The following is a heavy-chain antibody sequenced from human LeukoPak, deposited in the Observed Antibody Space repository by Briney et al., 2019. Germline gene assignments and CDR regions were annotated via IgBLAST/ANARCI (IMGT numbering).Heavy chain of an antibody. CDR3: ATEGNTAMSPESDY. CDR2: MNPNSGNT. J-gene: IGHJ4*02. CDR1: GYTFTSYD. D-gene: IGHD5-18*01. V-gene: IGHV1-8*01. Sequence: ASVKVSCKASGYTFTSYDINWVRQATGQGLEWMGWMNPNSGNTGYAQKFQGRVTMTRNTSISTAYMELSSLRSEDTAVYYCATEGNTAMSPESDYWGQGTLVTVSS.